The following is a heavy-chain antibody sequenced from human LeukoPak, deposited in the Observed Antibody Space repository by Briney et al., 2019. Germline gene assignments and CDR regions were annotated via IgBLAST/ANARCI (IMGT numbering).Heavy chain of an antibody. CDR1: GFTFSNYW. D-gene: IGHD5-18*01. CDR2: INSGGSST. J-gene: IGHJ3*02. Sequence: GGSLRLSCAASGFTFSNYWMHWVRQAPGKGLVWVSRINSGGSSTSYAGSVKGRFTISRDNAKSTLYLQMNSLRAEDTAVYYCARDPPRGYSYGHDAFDIWGQGTMVTVSS. V-gene: IGHV3-74*01. CDR3: ARDPPRGYSYGHDAFDI.